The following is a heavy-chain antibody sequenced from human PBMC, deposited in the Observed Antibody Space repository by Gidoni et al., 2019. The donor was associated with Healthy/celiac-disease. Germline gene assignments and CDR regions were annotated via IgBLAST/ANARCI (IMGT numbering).Heavy chain of an antibody. Sequence: QVQLQESGPGLVKPSETLSLTCTVSVCSISSYYWSWIRQPPGKGLEWIGYIYYSGSTNYNPSLKSRVTISVDTSKNQFSLKLSSVTAADTAVYYCAREDSSGWYYAFDIWGQGTMVTVSS. J-gene: IGHJ3*02. D-gene: IGHD6-19*01. V-gene: IGHV4-59*01. CDR1: VCSISSYY. CDR2: IYYSGST. CDR3: AREDSSGWYYAFDI.